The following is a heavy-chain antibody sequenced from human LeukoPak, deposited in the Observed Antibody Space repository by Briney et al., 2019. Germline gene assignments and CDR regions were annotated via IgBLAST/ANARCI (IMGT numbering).Heavy chain of an antibody. CDR2: ISSSSSDT. D-gene: IGHD6-13*01. Sequence: GGSLRLSCAASGLTFSSYSMNWVRQAPGKGLEWVSSISSSSSDTNYADSVKGRFTISRDNAKNSLYLQMNGLRAEDTAVYYCARDLSGSSWYGGDYYYYGMDVWGQGTTVTVSS. CDR1: GLTFSSYS. CDR3: ARDLSGSSWYGGDYYYYGMDV. V-gene: IGHV3-21*04. J-gene: IGHJ6*02.